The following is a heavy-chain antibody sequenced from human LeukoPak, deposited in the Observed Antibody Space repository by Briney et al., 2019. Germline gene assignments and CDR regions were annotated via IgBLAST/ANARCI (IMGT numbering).Heavy chain of an antibody. V-gene: IGHV1-2*02. CDR3: AQSSGWDSLKY. J-gene: IGHJ4*02. Sequence: ASVKVSCTASGHTFTGYYMHWVRQAPGQGLEWMGWINPNSGGTNHAQKFQGRVSMTRDTSISTPYMELSRLRADDTAVYYCAQSSGWDSLKYWGQGTLVAVSS. CDR1: GHTFTGYY. D-gene: IGHD6-19*01. CDR2: INPNSGGT.